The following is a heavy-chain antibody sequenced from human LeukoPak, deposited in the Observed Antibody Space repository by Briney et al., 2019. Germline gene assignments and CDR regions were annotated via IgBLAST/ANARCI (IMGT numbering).Heavy chain of an antibody. CDR2: IYSGGST. D-gene: IGHD3-16*01. J-gene: IGHJ4*02. Sequence: GGSLRLSCAASGFTVSNSYMNWVRQAPGKGLEWVSVIYSGGSTYYADSVKGRFTVSRDNSKNTLYLQMNSLTAADTAVYFCAKALGDWPTTLDYWGRGTLVTVSS. CDR1: GFTVSNSY. CDR3: AKALGDWPTTLDY. V-gene: IGHV3-53*01.